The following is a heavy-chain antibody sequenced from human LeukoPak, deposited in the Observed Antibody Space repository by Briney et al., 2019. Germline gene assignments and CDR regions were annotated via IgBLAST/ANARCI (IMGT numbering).Heavy chain of an antibody. D-gene: IGHD6-19*01. Sequence: PSETLSPTCAVYGGSFSGYYWSWIRQPPGKGLEWIGEINHSGSTNYNPSLKSRVTISVDTSKNQFSLKLSSVTAADTAVYYCARVQNRQWLSIWGQGTMVTVSS. CDR3: ARVQNRQWLSI. CDR2: INHSGST. V-gene: IGHV4-34*01. J-gene: IGHJ3*02. CDR1: GGSFSGYY.